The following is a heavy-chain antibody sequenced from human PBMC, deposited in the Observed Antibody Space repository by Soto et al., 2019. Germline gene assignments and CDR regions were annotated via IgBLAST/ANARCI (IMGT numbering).Heavy chain of an antibody. V-gene: IGHV1-3*01. J-gene: IGHJ2*01. D-gene: IGHD1-26*01. Sequence: ASVKVSCKASGYTFTSYAMHWVRQAPGQRLEWMGWINAGNGNTKYSQKFQGRVTITRDTSASTAYMELSSLRSEDTAVYYCARGGSLYWYIDLPGRATLVSVSS. CDR2: INAGNGNT. CDR1: GYTFTSYA. CDR3: ARGGSLYWYIDL.